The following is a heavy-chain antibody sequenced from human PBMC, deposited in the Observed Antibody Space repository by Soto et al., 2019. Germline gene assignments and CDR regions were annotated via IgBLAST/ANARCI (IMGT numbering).Heavy chain of an antibody. CDR1: GFTFSSYG. D-gene: IGHD5-18*01. CDR3: AKARTHGGIQLWLSCYFDY. V-gene: IGHV3-30*18. J-gene: IGHJ4*02. Sequence: GGSLRLSCAASGFTFSSYGMHWVRQAPGKGLEWVAVISYDGSNKYYADSVKGRFTISRDNSKNTLYLQMNSLRAEDTAVYYCAKARTHGGIQLWLSCYFDYWGQGTLVTVSS. CDR2: ISYDGSNK.